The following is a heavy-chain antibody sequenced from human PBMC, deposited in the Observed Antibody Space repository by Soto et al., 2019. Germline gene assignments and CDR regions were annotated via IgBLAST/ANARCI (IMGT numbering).Heavy chain of an antibody. J-gene: IGHJ4*02. D-gene: IGHD3-10*01. Sequence: QVQLMQSGAEVRKPWASVKVSCKASGYTFTNYGISWVRQAPVRGLEWLGWISGYDGNINYALNFQGRATMSTDTSTSTAYMEVRSLISDDTAVYYCVRHSQRSHYYGSGSYYFDYWGQGVMVTVSS. CDR3: VRHSQRSHYYGSGSYYFDY. V-gene: IGHV1-18*04. CDR1: GYTFTNYG. CDR2: ISGYDGNI.